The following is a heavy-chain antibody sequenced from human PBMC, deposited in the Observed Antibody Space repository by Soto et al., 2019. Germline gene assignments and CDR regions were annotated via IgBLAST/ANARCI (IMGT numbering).Heavy chain of an antibody. J-gene: IGHJ6*02. V-gene: IGHV4-30-4*01. D-gene: IGHD4-17*01. CDR3: PAYGDYYYDGMQG. CDR2: IYYSGST. CDR1: GGSISSGDYY. Sequence: PSETLSFTCTVSGGSISSGDYYWSWIGHPPGKGLECIGYIYYSGSTYYNPSLKSRVTISVDTSKNQFSLKLSSVTAADTAVYYCPAYGDYYYDGMQGWGQGTTVTASS.